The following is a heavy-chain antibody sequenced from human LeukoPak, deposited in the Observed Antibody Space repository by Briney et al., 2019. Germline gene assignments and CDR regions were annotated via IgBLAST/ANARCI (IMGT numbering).Heavy chain of an antibody. CDR2: MNPNSGNT. J-gene: IGHJ4*02. CDR3: ARVSSGSHLFDY. CDR1: GYTFTSYD. V-gene: IGHV1-8*01. Sequence: ASVKVSCKASGYTFTSYDINWVRQATGQGLEWMGWMNPNSGNTGYAQKFQGRVTMTRNTSISTAYIELSSLRSEDTAVYYCARVSSGSHLFDYWGQGTLVTVSS. D-gene: IGHD3-10*01.